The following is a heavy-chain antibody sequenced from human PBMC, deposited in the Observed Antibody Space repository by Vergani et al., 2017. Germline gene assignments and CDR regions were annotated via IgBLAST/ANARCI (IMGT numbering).Heavy chain of an antibody. Sequence: QVQLVESGGGVVQPGGSLRLSCAASGFTFSSYGMHWVRQAPGKGLEWVAFIRYDGSNEYYADSVKGRFTISRDKSKNTLFLQMNSLRAEDTAVYYCAKDRGMTAVAEYWGQGTLVTVSS. V-gene: IGHV3-30*02. J-gene: IGHJ4*02. CDR3: AKDRGMTAVAEY. CDR2: IRYDGSNE. D-gene: IGHD6-19*01. CDR1: GFTFSSYG.